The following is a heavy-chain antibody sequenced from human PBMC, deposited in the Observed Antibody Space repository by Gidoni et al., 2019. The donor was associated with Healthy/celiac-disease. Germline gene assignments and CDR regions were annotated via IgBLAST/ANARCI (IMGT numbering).Heavy chain of an antibody. Sequence: SMNWVRQAPGKGLEWVSYISSSSSTIYYADSVKGRFTISRDNAKNSLYLQMNSLRDEDTAVYYCARGAERLRDYWGQGTLVTVSS. D-gene: IGHD1-1*01. V-gene: IGHV3-48*02. CDR3: ARGAERLRDY. CDR2: ISSSSSTI. J-gene: IGHJ4*02. CDR1: S.